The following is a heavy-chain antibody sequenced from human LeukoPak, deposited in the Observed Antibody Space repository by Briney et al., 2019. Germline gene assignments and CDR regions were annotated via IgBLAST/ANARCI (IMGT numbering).Heavy chain of an antibody. Sequence: ASVKVSCKASGYTFTGYYMHWVRQAPGQGLEWMGWINPNSGGTNYAQKFQGRVTMTRDTSISTAYMELSRLRSDDTAVYYCAREPYRNPRPYAFDIWGQGTMVTVSS. CDR1: GYTFTGYY. D-gene: IGHD2-2*02. CDR2: INPNSGGT. V-gene: IGHV1-2*02. J-gene: IGHJ3*02. CDR3: AREPYRNPRPYAFDI.